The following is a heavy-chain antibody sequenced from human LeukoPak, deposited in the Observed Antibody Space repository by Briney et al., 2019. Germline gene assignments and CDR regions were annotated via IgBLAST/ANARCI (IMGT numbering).Heavy chain of an antibody. CDR1: GFTFSSYW. CDR2: IRQDGSEK. V-gene: IGHV3-7*01. D-gene: IGHD2-2*01. CDR3: GREAGYCSSTSCWWFDP. J-gene: IGHJ5*02. Sequence: PGGSLRLSCAASGFTFSSYWMSWVRQAPGKGLEWVANIRQDGSEKYYVDSVKGRFTISRDNAKNSLYLQMNSLRAEGTAVYYCGREAGYCSSTSCWWFDPGGQGTLVTVSS.